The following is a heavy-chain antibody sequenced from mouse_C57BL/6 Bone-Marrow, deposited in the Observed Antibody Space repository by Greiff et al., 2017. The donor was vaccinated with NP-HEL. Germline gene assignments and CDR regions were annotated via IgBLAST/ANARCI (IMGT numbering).Heavy chain of an antibody. Sequence: EVKLVESGEGLVKPGGSLKLSCAASGFTFSSYAMSWVRQTPEKRLEWVAYISSGGDYIYYADTVKGRFTISRDNARNTLYLQMSSLKSEDTAMYYCTNYGSSCAYAMDYWGQGTSVTVSS. J-gene: IGHJ4*01. CDR1: GFTFSSYA. CDR2: ISSGGDYI. D-gene: IGHD1-1*01. CDR3: TNYGSSCAYAMDY. V-gene: IGHV5-9-1*02.